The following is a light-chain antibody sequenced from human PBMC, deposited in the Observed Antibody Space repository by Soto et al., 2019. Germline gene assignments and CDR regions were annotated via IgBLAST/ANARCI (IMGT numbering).Light chain of an antibody. CDR3: QLRT. J-gene: IGKJ2*01. CDR2: DVS. Sequence: VLTQSPATLSLSPGEIATLPCKASQRISGLLAWYQQKPGQAPRLLIYDVSKRAAGIPARFSGGGSGTDFTLTISNRDPEDFAVYYCQLRTFGPGTKLEIK. V-gene: IGKV3-11*01. CDR1: QRISGL.